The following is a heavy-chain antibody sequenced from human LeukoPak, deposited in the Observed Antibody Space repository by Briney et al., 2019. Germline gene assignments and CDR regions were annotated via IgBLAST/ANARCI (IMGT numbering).Heavy chain of an antibody. CDR3: ARALGYCDSSSCSTGNFDY. CDR1: GFTFSSSW. V-gene: IGHV3-7*01. D-gene: IGHD2-2*01. J-gene: IGHJ4*02. CDR2: IKQDGSEK. Sequence: GGSLRLSCAASGFTFSSSWMSWVRQAPGKGLEWVANIKQDGSEKYYVDSVEGRFTISRDNAKNSLYLQMNSLRAEDTAVYYCARALGYCDSSSCSTGNFDYWGQGTLVTVSS.